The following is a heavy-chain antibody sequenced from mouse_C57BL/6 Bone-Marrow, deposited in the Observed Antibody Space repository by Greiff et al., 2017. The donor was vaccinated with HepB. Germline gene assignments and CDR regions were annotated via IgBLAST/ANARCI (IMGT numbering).Heavy chain of an antibody. J-gene: IGHJ3*01. CDR3: ARDVLYDYDEGFAY. Sequence: VQLQQSGAELVKPGASVKISCKASGYAFSSYWMNWVKQRPGKGLEWIGQIYPGDGDTNYNGKFKGKATLTADKSSSTAYMQLSSLTSEDSAVYFCARDVLYDYDEGFAYWGQGTLVTVSA. CDR1: GYAFSSYW. V-gene: IGHV1-80*01. CDR2: IYPGDGDT. D-gene: IGHD2-4*01.